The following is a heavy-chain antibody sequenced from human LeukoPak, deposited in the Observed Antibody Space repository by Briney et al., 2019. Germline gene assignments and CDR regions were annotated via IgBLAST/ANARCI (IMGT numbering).Heavy chain of an antibody. CDR3: ARDGEMVGIDY. J-gene: IGHJ4*02. CDR1: GFTFSSYA. V-gene: IGHV3-21*01. Sequence: GGSLRLSCAASGFTFSSYAMSWVRQAPGKGLEWVSSISSSSSYIYYADSVKGRFTISRDNAKNSLYLQMNSLRAEDTAVYYCARDGEMVGIDYWGQGTLVTVSS. D-gene: IGHD5-24*01. CDR2: ISSSSSYI.